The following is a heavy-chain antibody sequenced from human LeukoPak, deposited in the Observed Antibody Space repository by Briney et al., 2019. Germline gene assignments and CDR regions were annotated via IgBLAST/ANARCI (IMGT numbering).Heavy chain of an antibody. J-gene: IGHJ5*02. CDR2: ISAYNGNT. Sequence: ASVKVSCKASGYTFTSYGISWVRQAPGQGLEWMGWISAYNGNTNYAQKLQGRVTMTRDTSTSTVYMELSSLRSEDTAVYYCARGGGSGNWFDPWGQGTLVTVSS. V-gene: IGHV1-18*01. CDR3: ARGGGSGNWFDP. CDR1: GYTFTSYG. D-gene: IGHD1-26*01.